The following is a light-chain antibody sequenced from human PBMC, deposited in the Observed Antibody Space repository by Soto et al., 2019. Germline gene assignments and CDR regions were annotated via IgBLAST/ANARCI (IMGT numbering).Light chain of an antibody. Sequence: EIVLTQSPATLSLSPGERVTLSCRASQSVSRYLAWYQQKPGQAPRLLIYDTSNRATGIPARFSGSGSGTDFTLTISSLEPEDFAVYYCQQRSNWPPFSFGGGTRLEIK. CDR2: DTS. CDR3: QQRSNWPPFS. V-gene: IGKV3-11*01. J-gene: IGKJ5*01. CDR1: QSVSRY.